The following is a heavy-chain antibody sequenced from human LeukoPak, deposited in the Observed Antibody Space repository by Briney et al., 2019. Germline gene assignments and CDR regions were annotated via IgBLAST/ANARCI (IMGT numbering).Heavy chain of an antibody. Sequence: PGRSLRLSCAASGFTFSSYAMHWVRQAPGKGLEWVAVISYDGSNKYYADSVKGRFTISRDNPKNTLYLQMNSLRAEDTAVYYCARDLTMIVVVITGRWYGMDVWGQGTTVTVSS. D-gene: IGHD3-22*01. CDR3: ARDLTMIVVVITGRWYGMDV. CDR2: ISYDGSNK. J-gene: IGHJ6*02. CDR1: GFTFSSYA. V-gene: IGHV3-30*04.